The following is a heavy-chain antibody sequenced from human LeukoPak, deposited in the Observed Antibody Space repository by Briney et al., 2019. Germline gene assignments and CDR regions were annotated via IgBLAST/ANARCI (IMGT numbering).Heavy chain of an antibody. CDR3: ARDNGVVHGVYYMDV. J-gene: IGHJ6*03. V-gene: IGHV3-7*01. CDR1: GFTSSNYW. D-gene: IGHD3-3*01. Sequence: GGSLRLSCAASGFTSSNYWMTWVRQAPGKGLEWVADIKQDGSEKLYVKSVRGRFTISRDNAKMSPFLQMNSLRAEDTAVYYCARDNGVVHGVYYMDVWGKGTTVTVS. CDR2: IKQDGSEK.